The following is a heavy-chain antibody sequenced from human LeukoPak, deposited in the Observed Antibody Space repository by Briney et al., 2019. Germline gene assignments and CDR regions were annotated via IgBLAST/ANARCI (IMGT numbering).Heavy chain of an antibody. CDR2: IYPGDSDT. J-gene: IGHJ4*02. CDR3: ARRSGGIAVAGSYFDY. D-gene: IGHD6-19*01. CDR1: GYSFTSYW. V-gene: IGHV5-51*01. Sequence: GESLKISCKGSGYSFTSYWIGWVRQMPGKGLEWMGIIYPGDSDTRYSPSFQGQVTISADKSISTAYLQWSSLKASDTAMYYCARRSGGIAVAGSYFDYWGQGTLVTVSS.